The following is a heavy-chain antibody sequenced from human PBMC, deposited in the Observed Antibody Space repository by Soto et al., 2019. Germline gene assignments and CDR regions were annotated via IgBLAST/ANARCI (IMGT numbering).Heavy chain of an antibody. D-gene: IGHD5-18*01. J-gene: IGHJ4*02. CDR2: ISYGGTT. Sequence: PSETLSLTCTVYGGAITGNYWSWIRQPPGKGLEWIGFISYGGTTNYSPSLRSRVTISLDTSKNQVSLKLSSVTAADTAVYFCATGYSYGTFDSWGQGTLVTVSS. V-gene: IGHV4-59*01. CDR3: ATGYSYGTFDS. CDR1: GGAITGNY.